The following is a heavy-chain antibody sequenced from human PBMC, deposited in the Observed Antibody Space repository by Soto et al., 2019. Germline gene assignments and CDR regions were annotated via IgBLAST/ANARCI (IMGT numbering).Heavy chain of an antibody. V-gene: IGHV3-15*07. CDR1: GFTFSNAW. D-gene: IGHD2-2*01. CDR2: IKSKTDGGKT. Sequence: GGSLRLSCAASGFTFSNAWMNWVRQAPGKGLEWVGRIKSKTDGGKTDYAAPVKGRFTISRDDSKNTLYLQMNSLKTEDTAVYYCTSRSSTSRRDYWGQGTLVTVSS. CDR3: TSRSSTSRRDY. J-gene: IGHJ4*02.